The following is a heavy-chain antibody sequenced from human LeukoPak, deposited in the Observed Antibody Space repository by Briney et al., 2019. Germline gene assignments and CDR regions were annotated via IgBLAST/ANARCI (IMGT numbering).Heavy chain of an antibody. CDR2: IYYSGST. CDR1: GGSISSYY. J-gene: IGHJ5*02. Sequence: SETLSLTCTVSGGSISSYYWSWIRQPPGKGLEWIGYIYYSGSTSYNPSLKSRVTISVDTSKNQFSLKLSSVTAADTAVYYCAKTDYGSGGYNWFDPWGQGTLVTVSS. D-gene: IGHD3-10*01. V-gene: IGHV4-59*08. CDR3: AKTDYGSGGYNWFDP.